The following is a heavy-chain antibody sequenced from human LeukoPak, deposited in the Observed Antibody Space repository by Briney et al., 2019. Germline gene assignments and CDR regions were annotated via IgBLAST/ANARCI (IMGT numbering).Heavy chain of an antibody. V-gene: IGHV3-23*01. CDR3: AKALGGYYYYGMDV. CDR1: GFTFSSYA. D-gene: IGHD1-26*01. CDR2: ISGSGGST. Sequence: PGGSLRLSWAASGFTFSSYAMSWVRQAPGKGLEWVSAISGSGGSTYYADSVKGRFTISRDNSKNTLYLQMNSLRAEDTAVYYCAKALGGYYYYGMDVWGQGTTVTVSS. J-gene: IGHJ6*02.